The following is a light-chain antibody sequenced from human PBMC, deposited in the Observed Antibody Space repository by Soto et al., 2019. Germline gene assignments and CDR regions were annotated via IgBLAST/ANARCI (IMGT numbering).Light chain of an antibody. CDR3: QQYGSSPRT. CDR1: QSVSSSY. J-gene: IGKJ2*01. CDR2: GAS. V-gene: IGKV3-20*01. Sequence: EIVLTQSPGTLSLSPGERATLSCRASQSVSSSYLAWYQQKPGQAPRLLIYGASSRATGIQDRFSGSGSGTDFTLTISRLATEDFAVYYCQQYGSSPRTFGQGTKLEIK.